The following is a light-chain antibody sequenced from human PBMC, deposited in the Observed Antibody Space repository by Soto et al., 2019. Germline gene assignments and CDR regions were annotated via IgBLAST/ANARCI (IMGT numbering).Light chain of an antibody. J-gene: IGLJ2*01. CDR2: NDS. CDR3: SSYTTNITPVV. V-gene: IGLV3-21*02. CDR1: DIGTKS. Sequence: SYELTQPPSVSVAPGQTARITCGGNDIGTKSVHWYHQKPGQAPVLVLFNDSDRPSGIPERFSGSNSGNTASLTISGLQAEDEADYYCSSYTTNITPVVFGGGTKVTVL.